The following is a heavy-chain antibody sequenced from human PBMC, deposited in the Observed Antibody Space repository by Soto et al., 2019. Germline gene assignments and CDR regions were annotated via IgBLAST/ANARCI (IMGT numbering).Heavy chain of an antibody. J-gene: IGHJ3*02. CDR2: INHRGST. D-gene: IGHD6-13*01. CDR3: ARGLKLGSSWYGAFDI. V-gene: IGHV4-34*01. CDR1: VGSFSGYY. Sequence: PSETLSLTCAVYVGSFSGYYWSWIRQSPGKGLEWIGEINHRGSTNYKSSLKSRVTISVGTSRNQFSLKLNSVTAADTVVYYCARGLKLGSSWYGAFDIWGQGTMVTVSS.